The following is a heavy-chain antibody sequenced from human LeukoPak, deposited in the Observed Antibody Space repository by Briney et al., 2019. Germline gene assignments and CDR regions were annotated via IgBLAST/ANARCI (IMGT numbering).Heavy chain of an antibody. J-gene: IGHJ4*02. D-gene: IGHD3-9*01. CDR1: GFTFTTYN. CDR3: ARGHYEVLATSYKRTPDY. CDR2: ITSGGDYI. V-gene: IGHV3-21*01. Sequence: GGSLRLSCAASGFTFTTYNMNWVRQAPGKGLEWVSCITSGGDYIYYAHKLKGGFTTTRNTANNSLSMQLSSLRAEDTAVYYCARGHYEVLATSYKRTPDYWGQGTLVTVSS.